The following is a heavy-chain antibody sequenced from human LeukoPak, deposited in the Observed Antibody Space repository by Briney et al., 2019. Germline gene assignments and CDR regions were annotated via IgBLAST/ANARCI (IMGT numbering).Heavy chain of an antibody. J-gene: IGHJ4*02. CDR3: AREGGPYRPLDY. CDR2: VDLLGRT. V-gene: IGHV4-4*02. CDR1: GGSISNTHW. Sequence: SGTLSLTCGVSGGSISNTHWWTWVRQPPGKGLEWIGEVDLLGRTNYNPSLKSRVAISVDKSENHISLWLTSVTAADTAVYYCAREGGPYRPLDYSGQGTLVTVSS.